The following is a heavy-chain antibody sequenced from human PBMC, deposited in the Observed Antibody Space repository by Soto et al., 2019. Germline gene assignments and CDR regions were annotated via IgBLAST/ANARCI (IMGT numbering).Heavy chain of an antibody. D-gene: IGHD3-10*01. CDR2: INHSGST. J-gene: IGHJ6*02. V-gene: IGHV4-34*01. CDR1: GGSFSGYY. CDR3: ARRPMVLGVPYGMDV. Sequence: PSGTLSLTCAVYGGSFSGYYWSWIRQPPGKGLEWIGEINHSGSTNYNPSLKSRVTISVDTSKNQFSLKLSSVTAADTAVYYCARRPMVLGVPYGMDVWGQGTTVT.